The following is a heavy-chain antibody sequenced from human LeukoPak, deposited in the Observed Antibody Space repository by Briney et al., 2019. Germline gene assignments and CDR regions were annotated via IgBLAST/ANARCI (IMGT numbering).Heavy chain of an antibody. Sequence: ASVKVSCKVSGYTLTELSMHWVRQAPGKGLEWMGGFDPEDGETIYAQKFQGRVTMTEDTSTDTAYMELSSLRSEDMAVYYCATAATGLLWFGDPDGMDVWGQGTTVTVSS. CDR1: GYTLTELS. J-gene: IGHJ6*02. CDR2: FDPEDGET. CDR3: ATAATGLLWFGDPDGMDV. D-gene: IGHD3-10*01. V-gene: IGHV1-24*01.